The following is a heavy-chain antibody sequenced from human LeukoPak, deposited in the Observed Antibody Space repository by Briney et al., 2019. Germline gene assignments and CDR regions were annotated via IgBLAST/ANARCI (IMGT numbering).Heavy chain of an antibody. CDR1: GFIFSNYE. Sequence: GGSLRLSCAASGFIFSNYEMNWVRQAPGKGLEWVSYISRSGTTTSYAASVKGRLTISRDNAKNSLYLQMNSLRAEDTAVYYCASVGYTTGWYCFDYWGQGTLVTVSS. CDR2: ISRSGTTT. CDR3: ASVGYTTGWYCFDY. D-gene: IGHD6-19*01. V-gene: IGHV3-48*03. J-gene: IGHJ4*02.